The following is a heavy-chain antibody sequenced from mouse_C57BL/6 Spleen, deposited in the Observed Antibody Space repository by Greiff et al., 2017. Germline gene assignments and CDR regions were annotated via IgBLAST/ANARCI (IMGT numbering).Heavy chain of an antibody. D-gene: IGHD2-1*01. Sequence: DVHLVESGGDLVKPGGSLKLSCAASGFTFTSYGMSWVRQTPDKRLEWVATISSGSSYTNYPDSVKGRFTIARDNAKNTLYLQMSSLKSEDTAMYYCARHGNYAYWGQGTLVTVSA. CDR2: ISSGSSYT. CDR1: GFTFTSYG. CDR3: ARHGNYAY. V-gene: IGHV5-6*01. J-gene: IGHJ3*01.